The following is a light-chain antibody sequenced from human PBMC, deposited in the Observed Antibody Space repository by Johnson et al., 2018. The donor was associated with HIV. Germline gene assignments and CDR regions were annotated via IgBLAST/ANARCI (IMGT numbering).Light chain of an antibody. J-gene: IGLJ1*01. CDR2: DNN. CDR1: SSNIGNSY. CDR3: GTWGGF. Sequence: QSVLTQPPSVSAAPGQKVTISCSGSSSNIGNSYVYWYQQLPGTAPKLLIYDNNKRPSGIPDRFSGSKSGTSATLGITGLQTGDEADYYCGTWGGFFGTGTKVTVL. V-gene: IGLV1-51*01.